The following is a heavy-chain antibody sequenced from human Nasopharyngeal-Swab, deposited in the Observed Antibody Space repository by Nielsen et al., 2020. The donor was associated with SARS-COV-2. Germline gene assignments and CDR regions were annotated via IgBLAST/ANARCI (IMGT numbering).Heavy chain of an antibody. J-gene: IGHJ3*02. V-gene: IGHV1-24*01. CDR3: ASEGSGVFGVVIYAFDI. Sequence: ASVKVSCKVSGYTLTVLPIHWVRQAPGKGLEWMGTVVPEDGEPIYAQNFQGRVTMTEDTSTYTAYLELSSLRSEDTAVYYCASEGSGVFGVVIYAFDICGPGTLVTVSS. D-gene: IGHD3-3*01. CDR1: GYTLTVLP. CDR2: VVPEDGEP.